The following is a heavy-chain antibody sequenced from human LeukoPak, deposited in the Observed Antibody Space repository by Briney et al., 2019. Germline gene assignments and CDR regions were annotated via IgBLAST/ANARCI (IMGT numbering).Heavy chain of an antibody. CDR3: ASILLWYVYDY. V-gene: IGHV3-23*01. D-gene: IGHD3-10*01. Sequence: GGTLRLTCAASGFTFSSYGVSRVRQAPGEGLEWVSAISDSGGSTYYTDSVKGRFTISRDNSKNTLYLQMNSLRAEDTAVYYCASILLWYVYDYWGQGTLVTVSS. CDR2: ISDSGGST. J-gene: IGHJ4*02. CDR1: GFTFSSYG.